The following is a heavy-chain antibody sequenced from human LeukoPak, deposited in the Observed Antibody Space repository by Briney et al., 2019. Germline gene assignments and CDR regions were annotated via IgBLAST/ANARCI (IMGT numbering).Heavy chain of an antibody. CDR2: IYYSGST. D-gene: IGHD5-24*01. CDR3: ARTRRDGYKYFDY. CDR1: GGSISSGGYY. J-gene: IGHJ4*02. Sequence: SETLSLTCTVSGGSISSGGYYRSWIRQHPGKGLEWIGYIYYSGSTYYNPSLKSRVTISVDTSKNQFSLKLSSVTAADTAVYYCARTRRDGYKYFDYWGQGTLVTVSS. V-gene: IGHV4-31*03.